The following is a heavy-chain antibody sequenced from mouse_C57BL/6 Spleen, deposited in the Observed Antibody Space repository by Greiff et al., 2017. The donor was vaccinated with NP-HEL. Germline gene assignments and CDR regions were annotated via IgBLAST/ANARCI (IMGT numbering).Heavy chain of an antibody. V-gene: IGHV5-4*01. CDR1: GFTFSSYA. CDR3: AREQRGRYFDV. J-gene: IGHJ1*03. Sequence: EVMLVESGGGLVKPGGSLKLSCAASGFTFSSYAMSWVRQTPEKRLEWVATISDGGSYTYYPDNVKGRFTISRDNAKNNLYLQMSHLKSEDTAMYYCAREQRGRYFDVWGTGTTVTVSA. CDR2: ISDGGSYT. D-gene: IGHD4-1*02.